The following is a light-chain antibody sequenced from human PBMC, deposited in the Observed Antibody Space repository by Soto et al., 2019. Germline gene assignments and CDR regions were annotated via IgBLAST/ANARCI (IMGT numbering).Light chain of an antibody. J-gene: IGKJ1*01. CDR1: QSISSTY. V-gene: IGKV3-20*01. Sequence: EIVLTQSPGTLSLSPGERATHSCRASQSISSTYLAWYRQKPGQAPRLLIDAASSRSTGIPDRCSGSGSGTDFPLTISRLEPECFAVFYCHQYHSTACTFGQGTRVEI. CDR2: AAS. CDR3: HQYHSTACT.